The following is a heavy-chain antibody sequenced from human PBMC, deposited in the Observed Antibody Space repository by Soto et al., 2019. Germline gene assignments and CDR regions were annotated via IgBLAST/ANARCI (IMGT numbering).Heavy chain of an antibody. CDR2: TYYTSKWYN. Sequence: PSQTLSLTCAISGDSVSSNSAAWNWIRRSPSRGLEWLGRTYYTSKWYNDYAVSVKSRITINPDTSKNQFSLQLNSVTPEDTAVYYCAREMLGRGENWFDPWGQGTLVTVSS. D-gene: IGHD3-10*01. J-gene: IGHJ5*02. V-gene: IGHV6-1*01. CDR1: GDSVSSNSAA. CDR3: AREMLGRGENWFDP.